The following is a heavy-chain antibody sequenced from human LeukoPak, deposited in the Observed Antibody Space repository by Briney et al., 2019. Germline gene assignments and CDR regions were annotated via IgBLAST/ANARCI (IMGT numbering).Heavy chain of an antibody. CDR2: IYTSGST. V-gene: IGHV4-4*07. CDR3: ARDRVVVTATNWFDP. J-gene: IGHJ5*02. D-gene: IGHD2-21*02. Sequence: SETLSLTCTVSGGSISSYYWSWIRQPAGMGLEWIGRIYTSGSTNYNPSLKSRVTMSVDTSKNQFSLKLSSVTAADTAVYYCARDRVVVTATNWFDPWGQGTLVTVSS. CDR1: GGSISSYY.